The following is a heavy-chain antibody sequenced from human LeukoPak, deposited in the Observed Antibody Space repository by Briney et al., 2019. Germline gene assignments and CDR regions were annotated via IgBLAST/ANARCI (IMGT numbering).Heavy chain of an antibody. J-gene: IGHJ3*02. CDR3: ARFHYDILTGYSDAFDI. V-gene: IGHV3-11*01. CDR2: ISSSGSTI. Sequence: GGSLRLSCAASGFTFSDYYMSWIRQAPGKGLEWVSYISSSGSTIYYADSVKGRFTISRDNAKNSLYLQMNSLRAEDTAVYYCARFHYDILTGYSDAFDIWGQGTMVTVSS. D-gene: IGHD3-9*01. CDR1: GFTFSDYY.